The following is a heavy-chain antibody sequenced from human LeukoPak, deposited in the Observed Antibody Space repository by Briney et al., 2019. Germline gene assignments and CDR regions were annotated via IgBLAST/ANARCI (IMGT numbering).Heavy chain of an antibody. CDR2: NSAYNGNT. J-gene: IGHJ6*02. CDR3: ARGDYGDYPYGMDV. Sequence: VASVKVSYRASGYTFTIYGMSGVRQAPGQGREGMGGNSAYNGNTNYTQKLQGRVTITRDTSTSTAYMELRSLRSDDTAVYYCARGDYGDYPYGMDVWGQGTTVTVSS. V-gene: IGHV1-18*01. D-gene: IGHD4-17*01. CDR1: GYTFTIYG.